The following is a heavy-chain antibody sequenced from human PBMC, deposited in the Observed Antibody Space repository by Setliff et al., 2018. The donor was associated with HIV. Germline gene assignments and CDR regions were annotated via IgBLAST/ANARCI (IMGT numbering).Heavy chain of an antibody. Sequence: ASVKVSCKASGYTFTSYYMHWVRQAPGQGLEWMGIINPSGGSTSYAQKFQGRVTMTRDTSTSTVYMELSSLRSEDTAVYYCARYALAVPGYHNAFDIWGQGTMVTVSS. J-gene: IGHJ3*02. CDR2: INPSGGST. V-gene: IGHV1-46*01. CDR3: ARYALAVPGYHNAFDI. D-gene: IGHD6-19*01. CDR1: GYTFTSYY.